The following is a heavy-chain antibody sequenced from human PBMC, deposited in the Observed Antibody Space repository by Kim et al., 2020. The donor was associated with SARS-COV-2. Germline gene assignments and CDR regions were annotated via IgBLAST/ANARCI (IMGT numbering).Heavy chain of an antibody. V-gene: IGHV3-64*04. J-gene: IGHJ6*02. D-gene: IGHD5-18*01. Sequence: VTGRFTISRDNYKNTLYLQMNSLRAEDTAVYYCARDLWIQLYFNYYYGMDVWGQGTTVTVSS. CDR3: ARDLWIQLYFNYYYGMDV.